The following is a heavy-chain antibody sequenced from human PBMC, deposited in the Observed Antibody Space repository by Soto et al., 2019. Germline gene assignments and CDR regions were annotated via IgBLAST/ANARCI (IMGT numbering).Heavy chain of an antibody. CDR1: GGSISSGGYY. CDR2: IYYSGST. V-gene: IGHV4-31*03. CDR3: ARAPPQYYDFWSGYDNWFDP. Sequence: SETLSLTCTASGGSISSGGYYWSWIRQHPGKGLEWIGYIYYSGSTYYNPSLKSRVTISVDTSKNQFSLKLSSVTAADTAVYYCARAPPQYYDFWSGYDNWFDPWGQGTLVTVSS. D-gene: IGHD3-3*01. J-gene: IGHJ5*02.